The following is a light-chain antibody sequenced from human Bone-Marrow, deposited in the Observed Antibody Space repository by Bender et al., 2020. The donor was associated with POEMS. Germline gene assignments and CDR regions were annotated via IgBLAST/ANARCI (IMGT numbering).Light chain of an antibody. Sequence: QSVLTQPPSASGTPGQRVTISCSGSNSNIGTNAVNWYQQFPGTAPKLLIYSENQRPSRVPDRFYAFKPRTSPSLAISGLQSEGEADYYCAAWDAGLSGRVFGGGTKLTVL. J-gene: IGLJ3*02. V-gene: IGLV1-44*01. CDR2: SEN. CDR1: NSNIGTNA. CDR3: AAWDAGLSGRV.